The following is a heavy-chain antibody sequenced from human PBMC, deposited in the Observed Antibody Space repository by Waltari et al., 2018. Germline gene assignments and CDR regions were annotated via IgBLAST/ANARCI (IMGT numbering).Heavy chain of an antibody. D-gene: IGHD2-2*01. CDR3: ARAVRNQLLSDP. V-gene: IGHV1-8*02. J-gene: IGHJ5*02. Sequence: QVQLVQSGAEVKKPGASVKVSCRASGYSFTTYDITWARLAPGQGLGGMGSMNPLSGNTNSAKKFQGRVSMTGDPSMNTAYMELSSLTFDDTAVYYCARAVRNQLLSDPWGQGTLVVVSS. CDR1: GYSFTTYD. CDR2: MNPLSGNT.